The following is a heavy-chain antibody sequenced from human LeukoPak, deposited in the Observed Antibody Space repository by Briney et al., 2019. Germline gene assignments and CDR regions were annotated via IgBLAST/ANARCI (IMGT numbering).Heavy chain of an antibody. CDR2: IYYSGST. CDR3: ARAEHCSSTSCYPSKIHYFDY. D-gene: IGHD2-2*01. J-gene: IGHJ4*02. V-gene: IGHV4-31*03. CDR1: GGSISSGGYY. Sequence: SQTLSLTCTVSGGSISSGGYYWSWIRQHPGKGLEWIGYIYYSGSTYYSPSLKSRVTISVDTSKNQFSLKLSSVTAADTAVYYCARAEHCSSTSCYPSKIHYFDYWGQGTLVTVSS.